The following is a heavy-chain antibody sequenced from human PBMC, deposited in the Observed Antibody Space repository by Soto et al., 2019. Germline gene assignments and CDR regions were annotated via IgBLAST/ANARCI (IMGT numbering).Heavy chain of an antibody. CDR3: ARDPGSSSGDDWFDP. J-gene: IGHJ5*02. Sequence: SETLSLTCTVSGDFINTGPYYWSWIRQNPGKGLEWIGYIYHTGTTFYNPSLVSRASISIDTSKNQFSLKLTSVTAADTAVYYCARDPGSSSGDDWFDPWGQGSLVTVSS. CDR2: IYHTGTT. V-gene: IGHV4-31*03. D-gene: IGHD6-6*01. CDR1: GDFINTGPYY.